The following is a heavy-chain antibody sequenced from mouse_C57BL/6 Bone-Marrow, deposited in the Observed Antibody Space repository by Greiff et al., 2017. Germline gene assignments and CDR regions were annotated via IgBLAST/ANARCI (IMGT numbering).Heavy chain of an antibody. V-gene: IGHV1-47*01. CDR3: ARGDNYGEYYFAY. CDR2: FHPYNDDT. CDR1: GYTFTTYP. D-gene: IGHD2-12*01. Sequence: QVQLQQPGAELVKPGASVKMSCKASGYTFTTYPIEWMKQNHGKSLEWIGNFHPYNDDTKYNEKFKGKATLTVEKSSSTVYLQRSRLTSDDSAVYYCARGDNYGEYYFAYWGQGTTRTVSS. J-gene: IGHJ2*01.